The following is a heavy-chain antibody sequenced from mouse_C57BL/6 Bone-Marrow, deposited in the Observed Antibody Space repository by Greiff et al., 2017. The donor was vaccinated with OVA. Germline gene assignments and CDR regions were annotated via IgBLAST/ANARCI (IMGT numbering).Heavy chain of an antibody. CDR2: INPGSGGT. CDR3: ARGGYYYGSSYPF. J-gene: IGHJ1*03. D-gene: IGHD1-1*01. V-gene: IGHV1-54*01. Sequence: QVQLQQSGAELVRPGTSVKVSCKASGYAFTNYLIEWVKQRPGQGLEWIGVINPGSGGTNYNEKFKGKATLTADKSSSTAYMQLSSLTSEDSAVYFCARGGYYYGSSYPFWGTGTTVTVSS. CDR1: GYAFTNYL.